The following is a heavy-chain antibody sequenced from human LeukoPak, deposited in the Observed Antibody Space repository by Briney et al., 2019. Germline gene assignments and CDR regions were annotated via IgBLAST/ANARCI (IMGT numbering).Heavy chain of an antibody. CDR2: ISYDGSNK. Sequence: GRSLRLSCAASGFTFSSYGMHWVRQAPGKGLEWVAVISYDGSNKYYADSVKGRFTISRDNSKNTLYLQMNSLRAEDTAFYYCARDRGLGVTSTPVPFDYWGQGILVTVSS. J-gene: IGHJ4*02. D-gene: IGHD2-21*02. CDR3: ARDRGLGVTSTPVPFDY. V-gene: IGHV3-30*03. CDR1: GFTFSSYG.